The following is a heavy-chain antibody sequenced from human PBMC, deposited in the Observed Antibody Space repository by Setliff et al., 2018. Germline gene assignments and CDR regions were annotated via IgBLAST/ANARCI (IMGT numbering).Heavy chain of an antibody. CDR2: INHSGST. D-gene: IGHD2-15*01. J-gene: IGHJ5*02. V-gene: IGHV4-34*01. CDR3: ARGDIVVVKLERWFDP. CDR1: GDSFSDYY. Sequence: SETLSLTCAVYGDSFSDYYWSWIRQPPGKGLEWIEEINHSGSTNYNPSLKSRVTISVDTSKNQFSLKLSSVTAADTAVYYCARGDIVVVKLERWFDPWGQGTLVTVSS.